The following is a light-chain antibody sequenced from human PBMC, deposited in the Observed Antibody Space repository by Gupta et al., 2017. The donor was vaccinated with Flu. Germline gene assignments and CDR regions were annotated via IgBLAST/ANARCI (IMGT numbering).Light chain of an antibody. CDR3: QYDDNWIT. CDR1: QSLGSN. J-gene: IGKJ5*01. Sequence: SPAHLSVSPGESVTLTCRASQSLGSNLEWYQQKPGQAPRLLISAASTRATGVPARFSGSGSGKQFTLTSSSLQYEDFAVYFCQYDDNWITFGQGTRLEIK. V-gene: IGKV3-15*01. CDR2: AAS.